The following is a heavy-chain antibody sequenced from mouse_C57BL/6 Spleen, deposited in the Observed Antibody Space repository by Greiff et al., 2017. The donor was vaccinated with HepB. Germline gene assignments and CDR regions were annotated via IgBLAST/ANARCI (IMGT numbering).Heavy chain of an antibody. CDR1: GFTFSSYA. V-gene: IGHV5-4*01. J-gene: IGHJ1*03. CDR3: ARDPHYYGSSSFDV. Sequence: DVHLVESGGGLVKPGGSLKLSCAASGFTFSSYAMSWVRQTPEKRLEWVATISDGGSYTYYPDNVKGRFTISRDNAKNNLYLQMSHLKSEDTAMYYCARDPHYYGSSSFDVWGTGTTVTVSS. CDR2: ISDGGSYT. D-gene: IGHD1-1*01.